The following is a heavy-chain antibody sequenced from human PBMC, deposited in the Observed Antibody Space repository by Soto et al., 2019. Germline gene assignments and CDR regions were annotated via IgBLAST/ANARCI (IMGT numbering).Heavy chain of an antibody. Sequence: PVGALRLSSAASGFTFRSYGMPWVRPAPGKGLEWVAVTSYDGSIKYYADSVKGRFTISRDNSKNTVYLQMSSLRAEDTAVYYCAKDVGYFYYGMDVWGQGTTVTVSS. CDR3: AKDVGYFYYGMDV. CDR2: TSYDGSIK. D-gene: IGHD3-22*01. CDR1: GFTFRSYG. V-gene: IGHV3-30*18. J-gene: IGHJ6*02.